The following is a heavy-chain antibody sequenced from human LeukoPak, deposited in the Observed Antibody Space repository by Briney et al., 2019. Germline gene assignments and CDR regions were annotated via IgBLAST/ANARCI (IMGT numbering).Heavy chain of an antibody. J-gene: IGHJ6*03. D-gene: IGHD1-26*01. CDR2: ITSSSRYI. Sequence: GGSLRLSCAVSGFTFSSYNMNWVRQAPGKGLEGVSSITSSSRYIYYADSVKGRFTISRDSAKSSLYLQMNSLRAEDTAVYYCARDPYSGSYGDYYYYYMGVWGKGTTVTISS. CDR3: ARDPYSGSYGDYYYYYMGV. V-gene: IGHV3-21*01. CDR1: GFTFSSYN.